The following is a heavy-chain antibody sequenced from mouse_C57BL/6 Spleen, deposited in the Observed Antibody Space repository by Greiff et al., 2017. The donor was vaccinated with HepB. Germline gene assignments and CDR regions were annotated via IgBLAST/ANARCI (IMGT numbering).Heavy chain of an antibody. Sequence: QVQLQQPGAELVKPGASVKVSCKASGYTFTSYWMHWVKQRPGQGLGWIGRIHPSDSDTNYNQKFKGKATLTVDKSSSTAYMQLSSLTSEDSAVYYCAMPLGATVVESWYFDVWGTGTTVTVSS. D-gene: IGHD1-1*01. J-gene: IGHJ1*03. V-gene: IGHV1-74*01. CDR2: IHPSDSDT. CDR1: GYTFTSYW. CDR3: AMPLGATVVESWYFDV.